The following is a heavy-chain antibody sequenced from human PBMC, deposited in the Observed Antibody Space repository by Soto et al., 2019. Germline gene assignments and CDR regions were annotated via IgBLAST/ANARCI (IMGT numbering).Heavy chain of an antibody. CDR1: WLTFSCSA. CDR3: SRVEYVTSSPIG. D-gene: IGHD6-6*01. Sequence: GGSLRRSRAASWLTFSCSAIHWVRQSSGKGLEWVARIRTKSNGYATTYAASVKGRFTISRDDSKNMAYLQMNGLKTEDTAMYYCSRVEYVTSSPIGWGQGTLVTVS. J-gene: IGHJ4*02. CDR2: IRTKSNGYAT. V-gene: IGHV3-73*01.